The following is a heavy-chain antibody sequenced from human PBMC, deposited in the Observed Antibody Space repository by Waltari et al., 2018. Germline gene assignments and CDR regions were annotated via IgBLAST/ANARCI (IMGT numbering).Heavy chain of an antibody. V-gene: IGHV1-69*12. CDR3: ARSLRGTYDFWSGYYYYYYMDV. D-gene: IGHD3-3*01. Sequence: QVQLVQSGAEVKKPGSSVKVSCKASGGTFSSYAISWVRQAPGQGLEWMGGIIPIFGTANYAQKCQGRVTITADESTSTAYMELSSLRSEDTAVYYCARSLRGTYDFWSGYYYYYYMDVWGKGTTVTVSS. CDR1: GGTFSSYA. CDR2: IIPIFGTA. J-gene: IGHJ6*03.